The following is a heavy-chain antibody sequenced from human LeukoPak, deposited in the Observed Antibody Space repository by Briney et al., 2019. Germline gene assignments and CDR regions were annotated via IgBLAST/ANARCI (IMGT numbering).Heavy chain of an antibody. Sequence: GGSLRLSCAASGFTFSGYSMNWVRQAPGKGLEWVSSISSSSSYIYYADSVKGRFTISRDNAKNSLYLQVNSLRAEDTAVYYCARPNLYSTSLDAFDIWGQGTMVTVSS. D-gene: IGHD2-8*01. CDR2: ISSSSSYI. CDR3: ARPNLYSTSLDAFDI. J-gene: IGHJ3*02. CDR1: GFTFSGYS. V-gene: IGHV3-21*01.